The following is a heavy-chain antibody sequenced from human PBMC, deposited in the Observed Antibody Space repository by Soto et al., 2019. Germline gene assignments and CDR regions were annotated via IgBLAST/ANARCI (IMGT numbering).Heavy chain of an antibody. J-gene: IGHJ4*02. CDR3: ARGDFYYDSSGYYGGFAY. D-gene: IGHD3-22*01. V-gene: IGHV1-69*12. CDR2: TIPIFGTA. Sequence: QVQLVQSGAEVKKPGSSVKVSCKASGGTFSSYAISWVRQAPGQGLEWMGGTIPIFGTANYAQKFQGRVTITADESTSTAYMEVSSLRSEDTAVYYCARGDFYYDSSGYYGGFAYWGQGNLVTVYS. CDR1: GGTFSSYA.